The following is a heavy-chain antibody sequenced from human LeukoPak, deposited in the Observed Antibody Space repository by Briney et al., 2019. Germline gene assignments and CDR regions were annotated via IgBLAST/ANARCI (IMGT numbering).Heavy chain of an antibody. CDR1: GFTFSSCA. CDR3: AKRRVLTGFYQYYFDY. J-gene: IGHJ4*02. D-gene: IGHD3-9*01. CDR2: ISTGGDGT. V-gene: IGHV3-23*01. Sequence: SGGSLRLSCAASGFTFSSCAMSWVRQAPGKGLQWVSAISTGGDGTYYADSVKGRLTISRDNSKNTLYLQMNSLRAEDTAVYYCAKRRVLTGFYQYYFDYWGQGTLVTVSS.